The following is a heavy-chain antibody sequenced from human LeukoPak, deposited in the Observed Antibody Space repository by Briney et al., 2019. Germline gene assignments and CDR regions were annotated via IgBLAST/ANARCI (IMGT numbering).Heavy chain of an antibody. CDR1: GFTFSSYG. Sequence: GGSLRLSCAASGFTFSSYGMHWVRQAPGKGLEWVAVISYDGSNKYYADSVKGRFTISRDTSTNTLYLQMNSLRAEDTAVYYCAKIPPPFDYWGQGTLVTVSS. CDR2: ISYDGSNK. CDR3: AKIPPPFDY. J-gene: IGHJ4*02. V-gene: IGHV3-30*18.